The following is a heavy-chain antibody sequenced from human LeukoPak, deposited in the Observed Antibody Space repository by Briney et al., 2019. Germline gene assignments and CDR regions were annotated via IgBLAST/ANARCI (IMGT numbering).Heavy chain of an antibody. J-gene: IGHJ4*02. CDR1: GGTFSSYA. CDR2: IIPILGIA. V-gene: IGHV1-69*04. CDR3: ARGGYDSSDLDY. Sequence: GASVKVSCKASGGTFSSYAISWVRQAPGQGLEWMGRIIPILGIANYAQKFQGRVTITADKSTSTAYMELSSLRSEDTAVYYRARGGYDSSDLDYWGQGTLVTVSS. D-gene: IGHD3-22*01.